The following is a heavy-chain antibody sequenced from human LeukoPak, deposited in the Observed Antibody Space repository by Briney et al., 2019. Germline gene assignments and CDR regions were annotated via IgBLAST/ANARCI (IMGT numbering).Heavy chain of an antibody. CDR2: IYYSGSA. CDR1: GGSISDSHYH. Sequence: SEALSLTCTVSGGSISDSHYHWGWIRQPPGKGLDWIGSIYYSGSAYYSPSLKSRVTFSVDTSKNQFSLKLNSVTAADTAVYFCARHTPPNSSDFYYYYGMDVWGQGTTVTVSS. V-gene: IGHV4-39*01. CDR3: ARHTPPNSSDFYYYYGMDV. J-gene: IGHJ6*02. D-gene: IGHD2/OR15-2a*01.